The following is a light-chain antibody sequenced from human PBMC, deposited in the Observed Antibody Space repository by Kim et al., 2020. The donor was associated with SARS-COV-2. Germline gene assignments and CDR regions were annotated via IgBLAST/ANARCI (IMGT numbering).Light chain of an antibody. V-gene: IGKV3-20*01. Sequence: GGQAPPCCQANRSVSSSYLAGYQPKPGQAPRLLYYGTSIRATAIPDWFSGSGSGTDFTLTSSRLEPADFAVYYWQQYDGSPRTFGQGAKVDIK. CDR2: GTS. CDR3: QQYDGSPRT. J-gene: IGKJ1*01. CDR1: RSVSSSY.